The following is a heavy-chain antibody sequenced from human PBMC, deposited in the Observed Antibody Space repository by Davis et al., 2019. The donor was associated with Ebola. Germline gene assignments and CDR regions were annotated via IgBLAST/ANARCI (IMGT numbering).Heavy chain of an antibody. CDR3: ARLDDGIVGVFNWFDP. J-gene: IGHJ5*02. V-gene: IGHV5-51*01. D-gene: IGHD1-26*01. Sequence: GEPLKISCQASGYSFSDFWIGWVRQMPGKGLEWMGTVYPGDSDTRYSPSFQGHVTISAEKSSNTAYLQWSSLKASDTAMYYCARLDDGIVGVFNWFDPWGQGTLVTVSS. CDR2: VYPGDSDT. CDR1: GYSFSDFW.